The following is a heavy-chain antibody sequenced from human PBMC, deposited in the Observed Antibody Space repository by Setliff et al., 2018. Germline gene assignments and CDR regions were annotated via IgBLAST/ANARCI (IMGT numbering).Heavy chain of an antibody. J-gene: IGHJ6*02. CDR2: INHRGST. V-gene: IGHV4-34*01. CDR3: VRDRTAYSYGLDV. CDR1: GDSFSDYY. Sequence: SETLSLTCVVYGDSFSDYYWSWIRQPPGKGLEWIEEINHRGSTNYSPSLRSRVTISVDTSKKQLSLNLRSVTAADTAVYYCVRDRTAYSYGLDVWGQGTTVTVSS. D-gene: IGHD5-18*01.